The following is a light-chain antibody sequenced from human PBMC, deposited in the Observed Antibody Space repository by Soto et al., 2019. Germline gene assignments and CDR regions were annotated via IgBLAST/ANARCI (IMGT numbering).Light chain of an antibody. Sequence: EIELTQSPATLSLSPGERATLSCRASQSVSSFLVWYQQKPGQAPRLLIYGASSRATGIPDRFSGSGSGTDFTLTISRLEPEDFAVYYCQQYGSSPTTFAQGTRLEIK. V-gene: IGKV3-20*01. CDR1: QSVSSF. J-gene: IGKJ5*01. CDR3: QQYGSSPTT. CDR2: GAS.